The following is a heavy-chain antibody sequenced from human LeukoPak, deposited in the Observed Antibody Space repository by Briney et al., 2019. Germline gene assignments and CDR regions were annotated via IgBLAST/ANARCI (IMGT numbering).Heavy chain of an antibody. Sequence: SVKVSCKASGGTFSSYAISWVRQAPGQGLEWMGGIIPIFGTANYAQKFQGRVTITADESTSTAYMELSSLRSEDTAVYYCAREYCSGGSCPADFDYWGQGTLVTVSS. V-gene: IGHV1-69*13. CDR3: AREYCSGGSCPADFDY. D-gene: IGHD2-15*01. J-gene: IGHJ4*02. CDR2: IIPIFGTA. CDR1: GGTFSSYA.